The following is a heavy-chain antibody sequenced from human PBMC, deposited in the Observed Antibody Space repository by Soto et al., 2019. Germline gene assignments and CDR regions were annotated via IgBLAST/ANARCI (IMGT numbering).Heavy chain of an antibody. CDR3: WVYAKRRYFDY. D-gene: IGHD2-8*01. CDR2: IIPILGIA. Sequence: GASVKVSCKASGGTFSSYTISWVRQAPGQGLEWMGRIIPILGIANYAQKFQGRVTITADKSTSTAYMELSSLRSEDTAVYYCWVYAKRRYFDYWGQGTLVTVSS. CDR1: GGTFSSYT. V-gene: IGHV1-69*02. J-gene: IGHJ4*02.